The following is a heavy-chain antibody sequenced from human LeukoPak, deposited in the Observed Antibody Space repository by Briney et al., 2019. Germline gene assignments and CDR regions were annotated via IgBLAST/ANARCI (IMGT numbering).Heavy chain of an antibody. D-gene: IGHD6-19*01. V-gene: IGHV3-48*01. CDR1: GFSFSNFA. J-gene: IGHJ4*02. CDR3: ARAQVAGTVDY. Sequence: GGSLRLSCVASGFSFSNFAMNWVRQAPGKGLEWVSYVSSRGTTIYYADSVKGRFTISRDNAKNSLYLQLNSLRAEDTAVYYCARAQVAGTVDYWGQGTLVTVSS. CDR2: VSSRGTTI.